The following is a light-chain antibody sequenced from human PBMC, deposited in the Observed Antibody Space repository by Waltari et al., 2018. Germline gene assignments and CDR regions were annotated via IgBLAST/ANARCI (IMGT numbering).Light chain of an antibody. V-gene: IGKV4-1*01. CDR2: WAS. J-gene: IGKJ2*01. CDR1: QSVLYSSNNKNY. Sequence: DIVMTQSPDSLAVSLGERATINCKSSQSVLYSSNNKNYLAWYQQKPGQPPKLRIYWASTRESGVPDRFSGSGSGTDFTLTISSLQAEDVAVYYCQQYYSALRGTFGPGTKLEIK. CDR3: QQYYSALRGT.